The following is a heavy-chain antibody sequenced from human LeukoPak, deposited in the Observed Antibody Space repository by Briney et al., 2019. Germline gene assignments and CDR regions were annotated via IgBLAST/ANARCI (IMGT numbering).Heavy chain of an antibody. CDR1: GFTFSTYA. J-gene: IGHJ4*02. V-gene: IGHV3-30*14. Sequence: GGSLRLSCAVSGFTFSTYAMHWVRQAPGKGLEWVAVLSYDGSNRDYADSVKGRFTISRDNSKNTLYLQMGSLRAEDMAVYYCARSYDRETPDYWGQGTLVTVSS. D-gene: IGHD3-22*01. CDR3: ARSYDRETPDY. CDR2: LSYDGSNR.